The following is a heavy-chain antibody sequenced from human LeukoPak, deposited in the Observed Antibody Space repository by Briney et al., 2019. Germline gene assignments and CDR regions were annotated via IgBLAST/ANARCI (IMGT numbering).Heavy chain of an antibody. CDR2: INPNSGGT. CDR3: AKALWFGELLSHYYYGMDV. Sequence: ASVKVSCKASGYTFTGYYMHWVRQAPGQGLEWMGWINPNSGGTNYAQKFQGRVTMTRDTSISTAYMELSRLRSDDTAVYYCAKALWFGELLSHYYYGMDVWGQGTTVTVSS. V-gene: IGHV1-2*02. D-gene: IGHD3-10*01. J-gene: IGHJ6*02. CDR1: GYTFTGYY.